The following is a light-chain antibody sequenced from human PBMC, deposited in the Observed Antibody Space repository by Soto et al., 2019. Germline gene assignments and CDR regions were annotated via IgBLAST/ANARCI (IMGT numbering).Light chain of an antibody. Sequence: SALTQPASVSGSPGQSITMSCTGSSSDIGTYNFVSWYQQHANKAPRLILYEVSNRPSGVSSRFSGSKSGNSASLTISGLQPEDEAHYFCSSYAATSSLVFGGGTKLTVL. CDR3: SSYAATSSLV. CDR1: SSDIGTYNF. J-gene: IGLJ3*02. V-gene: IGLV2-14*01. CDR2: EVS.